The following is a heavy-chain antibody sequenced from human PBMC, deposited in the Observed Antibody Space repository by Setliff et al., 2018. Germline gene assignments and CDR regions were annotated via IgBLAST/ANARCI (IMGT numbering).Heavy chain of an antibody. J-gene: IGHJ4*02. CDR3: ARGTSGWFPHDY. CDR1: GFTLSTYW. V-gene: IGHV3-7*03. CDR2: IKKDGSET. D-gene: IGHD6-19*01. Sequence: GGSLRLSCAASGFTLSTYWMTWVRQAPGKGLECVANIKKDGSETHYVDSVKGRFIISRDNAKDSLYLQMNSLRGEDTAVYYCARGTSGWFPHDYWGQGTLVTVSS.